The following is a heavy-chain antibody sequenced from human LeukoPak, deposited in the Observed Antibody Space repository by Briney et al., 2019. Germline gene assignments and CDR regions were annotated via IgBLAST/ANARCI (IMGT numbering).Heavy chain of an antibody. Sequence: SVKVSCKASGYTFTSYAFSWVRQAPGQGLEWMGRIIPILGIANYAQKFQGRVTITADKSTSTAYMELSSLRSEDTAVYYCALMYYYGSGSHKDAFDIWGQGTMVTVSS. CDR1: GYTFTSYA. CDR2: IIPILGIA. J-gene: IGHJ3*02. CDR3: ALMYYYGSGSHKDAFDI. D-gene: IGHD3-10*01. V-gene: IGHV1-69*04.